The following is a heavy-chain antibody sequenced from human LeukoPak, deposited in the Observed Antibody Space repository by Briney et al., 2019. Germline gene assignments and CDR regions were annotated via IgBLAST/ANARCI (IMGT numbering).Heavy chain of an antibody. D-gene: IGHD3-16*01. Sequence: GGSLRLSCAASGFTFSNYDMSWVRQAPGKGLEWVSYISRSTNTIYYADSVKGRFTISRDNTKSSLYLQMNSLRSEDTAVYYCAADGGEGSFDPWGQGTLVTVSS. V-gene: IGHV3-48*04. CDR2: ISRSTNTI. CDR3: AADGGEGSFDP. J-gene: IGHJ5*02. CDR1: GFTFSNYD.